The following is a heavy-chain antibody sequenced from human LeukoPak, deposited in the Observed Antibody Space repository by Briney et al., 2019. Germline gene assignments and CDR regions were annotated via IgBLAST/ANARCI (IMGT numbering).Heavy chain of an antibody. V-gene: IGHV3-74*01. Sequence: GGSLRLSCTASGFSFSGHWMHWARQLPGKGLIWVSRISPTGSTTSYADSVKGRFTVSRDNAKNTLYLQVNNLRAEDTAVYYCARGPNGNWSGLDFWGQGTLLTVSS. D-gene: IGHD1-1*01. CDR3: ARGPNGNWSGLDF. CDR1: GFSFSGHW. CDR2: ISPTGSTT. J-gene: IGHJ4*02.